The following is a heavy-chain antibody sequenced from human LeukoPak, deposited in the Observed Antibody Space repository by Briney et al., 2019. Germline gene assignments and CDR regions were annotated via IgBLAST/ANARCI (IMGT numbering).Heavy chain of an antibody. Sequence: GGSLRLSCAASGFTFSSYSMNWVRQAPGKGLEWVSSISSSSSYIYYADLVKGRFTISRDNAKNSLYLQMNSLRAEDTAVYYCASAWEFAYPWGQGTLVTVSS. CDR2: ISSSSSYI. J-gene: IGHJ5*02. CDR3: ASAWEFAYP. V-gene: IGHV3-21*01. CDR1: GFTFSSYS. D-gene: IGHD3-10*01.